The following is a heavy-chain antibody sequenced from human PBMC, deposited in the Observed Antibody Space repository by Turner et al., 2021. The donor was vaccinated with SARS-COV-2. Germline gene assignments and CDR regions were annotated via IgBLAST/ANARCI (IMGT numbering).Heavy chain of an antibody. CDR3: VKGSY. CDR2: ISRYGRST. V-gene: IGHV3-64D*06. Sequence: EVQLLESGGGLVQPGGSLRLSCSASGFTFSSYVMHSVRQAPGKGLEYVSAISRYGRSTYYADSVKCRFTISRDNSKNTLYLQMSSLRAEDTAVYYCVKGSYWGQGTLVTVSS. CDR1: GFTFSSYV. J-gene: IGHJ4*02.